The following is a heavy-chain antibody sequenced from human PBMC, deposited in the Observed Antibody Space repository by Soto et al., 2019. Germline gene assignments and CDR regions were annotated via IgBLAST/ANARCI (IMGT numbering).Heavy chain of an antibody. J-gene: IGHJ5*01. V-gene: IGHV4-39*01. CDR1: FVSIISNNYY. D-gene: IGHD3-9*01. CDR3: ERWFDARKASQGFSA. Sequence: SAPLSLTCIFSFVSIISNNYYWVWIRQPPGQGLEWIGSIHYSGSTYDRPSLKSRVAMSIVTSKNQFSLKLRTVAAADTAVYFGERWFDARKASQGFSAWG. CDR2: IHYSGST.